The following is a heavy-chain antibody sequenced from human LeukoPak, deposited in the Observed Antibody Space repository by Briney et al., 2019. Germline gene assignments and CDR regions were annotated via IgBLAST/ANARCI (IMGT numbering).Heavy chain of an antibody. CDR3: ARDFGSGFDY. CDR1: GFTFSSYG. V-gene: IGHV3-33*08. D-gene: IGHD6-19*01. J-gene: IGHJ4*02. CDR2: IWYDGSSK. Sequence: GTSLRLSCATSGFTFSSYGMHWVRQAPGKGLEWVAVIWYDGSSKYYADSVKGRFTISRDNSKNTLYLQMNSLRAEDTAVYYCARDFGSGFDYWGQGTLVTVSS.